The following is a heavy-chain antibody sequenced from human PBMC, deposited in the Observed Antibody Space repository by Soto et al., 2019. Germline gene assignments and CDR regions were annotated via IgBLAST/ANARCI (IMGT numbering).Heavy chain of an antibody. CDR1: GYTFTSYG. Sequence: ASVKVSCKASGYTFTSYGISWVRQAPGQGLEWMGRISAYNGNTNYAQKFQGRVTMTTDTSTSTAYMELRSLRSDDTAVYYCARGEFTYYDTSGYYFLFDYWGQGTLVTVSS. V-gene: IGHV1-18*01. CDR3: ARGEFTYYDTSGYYFLFDY. J-gene: IGHJ4*02. CDR2: ISAYNGNT. D-gene: IGHD3-22*01.